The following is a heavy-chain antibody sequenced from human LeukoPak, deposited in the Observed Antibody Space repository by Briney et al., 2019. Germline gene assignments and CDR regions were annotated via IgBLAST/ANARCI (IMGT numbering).Heavy chain of an antibody. Sequence: SGPTLVKPTQTLTLTCTFSGFSLSTSAVGVGWIRQPPGKALEWLALVHRDDDKRYSPSLKSRLTITKDASRNQVVLTMTNMDPVDTATYYCAHATLVYDSSGYYMGWFDPWGQGTLVTVSS. CDR1: GFSLSTSAVG. V-gene: IGHV2-5*02. CDR3: AHATLVYDSSGYYMGWFDP. D-gene: IGHD3-22*01. J-gene: IGHJ5*02. CDR2: VHRDDDK.